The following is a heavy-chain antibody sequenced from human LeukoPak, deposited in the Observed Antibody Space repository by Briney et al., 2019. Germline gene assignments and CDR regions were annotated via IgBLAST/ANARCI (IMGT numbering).Heavy chain of an antibody. D-gene: IGHD6-6*01. Sequence: PGRSLRLSCAASGFTFSSYGMHWLRQAPGKGLEWVAVIWYDGSNKYYADSVKGRFTISRDNSKNTLYLQMNSLRAEDTAVYYCAKARRSSSPPLLVDYWGQGTLVTVSS. J-gene: IGHJ4*02. CDR2: IWYDGSNK. CDR3: AKARRSSSPPLLVDY. V-gene: IGHV3-33*06. CDR1: GFTFSSYG.